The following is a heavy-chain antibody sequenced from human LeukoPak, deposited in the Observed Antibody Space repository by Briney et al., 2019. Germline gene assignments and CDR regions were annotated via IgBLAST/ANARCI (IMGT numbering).Heavy chain of an antibody. J-gene: IGHJ4*02. Sequence: PGGSLRPSCAASGFTVSSNYMSWVRQAPGKGLEWVSVIYSGGSTYYADSVKGRFTISRDNSKNTLYLQMNSLRAEDTAVYYCARGFWSGYSINYFDYWGQGTLVTVSS. D-gene: IGHD3-3*01. CDR3: ARGFWSGYSINYFDY. CDR2: IYSGGST. V-gene: IGHV3-53*01. CDR1: GFTVSSNY.